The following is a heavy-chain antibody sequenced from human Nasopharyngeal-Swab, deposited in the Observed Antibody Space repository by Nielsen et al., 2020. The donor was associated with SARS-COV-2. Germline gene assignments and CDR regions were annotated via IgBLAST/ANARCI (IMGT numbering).Heavy chain of an antibody. J-gene: IGHJ4*02. CDR1: GFTFSSYA. V-gene: IGHV3-30-3*01. CDR3: ASDTDY. Sequence: GESLKISCAASGFTFSSYAMHWVRQAPGKGLEWVAVISYDGSNKYYADSVKDRFTISRDNDKNSLYLQMNSLRAEDTAVYYCASDTDYWGQGTLVTVSS. CDR2: ISYDGSNK.